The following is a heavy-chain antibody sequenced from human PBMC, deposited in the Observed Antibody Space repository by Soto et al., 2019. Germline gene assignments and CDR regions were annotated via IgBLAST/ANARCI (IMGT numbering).Heavy chain of an antibody. V-gene: IGHV3-9*01. CDR2: ISWNSGSI. J-gene: IGHJ4*02. D-gene: IGHD6-19*01. CDR1: GFTFDDYV. CDR3: AKGVYRLRPVAGWGYYFDY. Sequence: EVQLVESGGGLVQPGRSLRLSCVASGFTFDDYVMHWVRQVPGKGLEWVSGISWNSGSIDYADSVKGRFTISRDNAKNSLYLQMNSLRAEDTALYYCAKGVYRLRPVAGWGYYFDYWGLGSLVTVSS.